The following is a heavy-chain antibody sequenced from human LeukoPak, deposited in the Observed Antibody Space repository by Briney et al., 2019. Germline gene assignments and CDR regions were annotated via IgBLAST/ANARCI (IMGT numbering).Heavy chain of an antibody. D-gene: IGHD3-16*01. CDR3: ARVMSASVWRSYGSYYYYYYTDI. CDR1: GFTFSSYW. Sequence: GGSLRLSCAASGFTFSSYWMSWVRQAPGKGLEWEANIKQDGSEKYSVDSVKGRFTISRDNAKNSQYMQMNSLRAEDTAVYYCARVMSASVWRSYGSYYYYYYTDIWGKGTTVTVSS. J-gene: IGHJ6*03. CDR2: IKQDGSEK. V-gene: IGHV3-7*01.